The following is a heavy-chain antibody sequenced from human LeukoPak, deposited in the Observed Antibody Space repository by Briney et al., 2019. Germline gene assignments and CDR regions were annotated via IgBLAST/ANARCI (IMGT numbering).Heavy chain of an antibody. Sequence: GGSLRLSCAASGFTFSSYGMNRVRHPPGKGLELVSSITSSSSYIYYADSLKGRCTISRDNAKKSLYLQMNSLKAEDTAVYYCARVGASYGMDVWGQGTTVTVSS. J-gene: IGHJ6*02. D-gene: IGHD3-10*01. CDR1: GFTFSSYG. CDR2: ITSSSSYI. CDR3: ARVGASYGMDV. V-gene: IGHV3-21*01.